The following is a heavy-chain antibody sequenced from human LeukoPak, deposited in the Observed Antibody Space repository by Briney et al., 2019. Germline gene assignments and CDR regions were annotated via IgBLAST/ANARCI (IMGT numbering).Heavy chain of an antibody. CDR3: ARGSYGSGSYTFDY. D-gene: IGHD3-10*01. CDR1: GFTFSGSA. Sequence: GGSLKLSCAASGFTFSGSAMHWVRQASGKGLEWVGRIRSKANSYATAYAASVKGRFTISRDNAKNSLYLQMNSLRAEDTAVYYCARGSYGSGSYTFDYWGQGTLVTVSS. CDR2: IRSKANSYAT. J-gene: IGHJ4*02. V-gene: IGHV3-73*01.